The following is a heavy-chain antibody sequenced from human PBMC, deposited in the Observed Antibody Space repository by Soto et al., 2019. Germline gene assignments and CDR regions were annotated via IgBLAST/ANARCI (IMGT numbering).Heavy chain of an antibody. CDR1: GYTLTSYA. CDR2: INAGNGNT. J-gene: IGHJ6*02. V-gene: IGHV1-3*01. CDR3: ASVKDYDILTGYPSYDYYGMDV. D-gene: IGHD3-9*01. Sequence: GASVKVSCKASGYTLTSYAMQWVRQAQEQRLEWMGWINAGNGNTKYSQKFQGRFTITRDTSASTAYMEPSSLRSEDTAVYYCASVKDYDILTGYPSYDYYGMDVWGQGTTVTVSS.